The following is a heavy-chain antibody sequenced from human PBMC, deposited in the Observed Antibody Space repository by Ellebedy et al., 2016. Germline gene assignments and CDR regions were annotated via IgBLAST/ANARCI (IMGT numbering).Heavy chain of an antibody. D-gene: IGHD2-15*01. CDR2: IAYDGTIE. V-gene: IGHV3-30*03. J-gene: IGHJ4*02. Sequence: GGSLRLSXAASGFTFSSYWMHWVRQAPGKGLEWVALIAYDGTIEYYADSVKGRFTISRDNSKNTLYLQMNSLGIEDTAVYYCAREIRGWHPTYWGQGTLVIISS. CDR1: GFTFSSYW. CDR3: AREIRGWHPTY.